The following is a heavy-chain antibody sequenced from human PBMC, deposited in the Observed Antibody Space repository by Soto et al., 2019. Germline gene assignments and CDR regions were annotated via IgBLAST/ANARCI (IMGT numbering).Heavy chain of an antibody. Sequence: ASVKVSCKASGYTFTSYGISWVRQAPGQGLEWMGWISAYNGNTNYAQKLQGRVTMTTDTSTSTACMELRSLRSDDTAVYYCARGLIAVAGFYYFDYWGQGTLVTVSS. CDR3: ARGLIAVAGFYYFDY. CDR1: GYTFTSYG. V-gene: IGHV1-18*01. CDR2: ISAYNGNT. D-gene: IGHD6-19*01. J-gene: IGHJ4*02.